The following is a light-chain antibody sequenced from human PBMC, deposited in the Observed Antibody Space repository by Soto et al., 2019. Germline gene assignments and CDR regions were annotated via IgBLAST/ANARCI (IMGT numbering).Light chain of an antibody. CDR1: SSDVCGYNY. CDR2: DVS. CDR3: SSYTTSNTRQIV. Sequence: SVLTKPASVSGSPGQSITISCTGTSSDVCGYNYVSWYQQHPGKAPKFMIYDVSNRPSGVSNRFSGSKSGNTASLTISGLQAEDEADYYCSSYTTSNTRQIVFGTGTKVTVL. J-gene: IGLJ1*01. V-gene: IGLV2-14*01.